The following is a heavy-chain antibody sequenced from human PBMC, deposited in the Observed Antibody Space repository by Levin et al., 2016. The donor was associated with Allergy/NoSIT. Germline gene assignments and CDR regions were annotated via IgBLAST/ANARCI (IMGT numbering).Heavy chain of an antibody. V-gene: IGHV3-15*01. J-gene: IGHJ4*02. CDR2: IKSKTDGGTT. Sequence: WIRQPPGKGLEWVGRIKSKTDGGTTDYAAPVKGRFTISRDDSKNTLYLQMNSLKTEDTAVYYCTTDLESFDYWGQGTLVTVSS. CDR3: TTDLESFDY. D-gene: IGHD3-3*01.